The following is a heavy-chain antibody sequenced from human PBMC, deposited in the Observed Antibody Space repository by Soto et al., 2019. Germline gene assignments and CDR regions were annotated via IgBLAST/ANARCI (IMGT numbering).Heavy chain of an antibody. J-gene: IGHJ4*02. CDR3: ARARFYGSERTVFDF. D-gene: IGHD3-10*01. Sequence: QVQLQESGPGLVKPSQTLSLTCTVSRGSVSSGGYYWSWIRQHPGKGLEWIGYIYYNGITDYNPSLKSRLIISVDPSKNQFSLILSSVTAADTAVYYCARARFYGSERTVFDFWGQGTLVTVSS. V-gene: IGHV4-31*03. CDR2: IYYNGIT. CDR1: RGSVSSGGYY.